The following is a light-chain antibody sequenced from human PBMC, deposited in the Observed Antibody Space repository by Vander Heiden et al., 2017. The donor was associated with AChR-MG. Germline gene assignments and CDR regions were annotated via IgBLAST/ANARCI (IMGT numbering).Light chain of an antibody. Sequence: QSALTQPASVSGSPGQSITISCFGTSSDENGYDYVYWYQQQPGKAPKLIIYEVRNRPLGVSDRFSGSKSGETASLTISGLQAEDEAIYYCSSFTSKSPIFAGGTKLTVL. CDR3: SSFTSKSPI. V-gene: IGLV2-14*01. J-gene: IGLJ2*01. CDR1: SSDENGYDY. CDR2: EVR.